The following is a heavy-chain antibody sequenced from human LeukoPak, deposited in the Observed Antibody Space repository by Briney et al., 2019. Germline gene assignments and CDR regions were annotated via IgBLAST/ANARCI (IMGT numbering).Heavy chain of an antibody. Sequence: GESLKISCQGSEYSFTNYWIGWVRQMPGKGLEWMGIIYPDDSDTRYSPSFQGQVTISADKSVSTAYLQWSSLKAPDTAMYYCATAVVTDPYFDSWGQGTLVTVSS. V-gene: IGHV5-51*01. CDR3: ATAVVTDPYFDS. CDR1: EYSFTNYW. J-gene: IGHJ4*02. D-gene: IGHD4-23*01. CDR2: IYPDDSDT.